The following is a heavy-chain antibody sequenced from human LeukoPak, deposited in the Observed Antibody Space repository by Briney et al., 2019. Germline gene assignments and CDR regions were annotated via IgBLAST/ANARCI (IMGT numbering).Heavy chain of an antibody. CDR3: ASGTLQQLAYGYYYYYGMDV. D-gene: IGHD6-13*01. V-gene: IGHV3-23*01. CDR1: GITVRSNY. J-gene: IGHJ6*02. CDR2: ISGSGVST. Sequence: PGGSLRLSCVASGITVRSNYMTWVRQAPGKGLEWVSGISGSGVSTYYADSVKGRFTISRDNSKNTLYLQMDSLRAEDTAIYYCASGTLQQLAYGYYYYYGMDVWGQGTTVTVSS.